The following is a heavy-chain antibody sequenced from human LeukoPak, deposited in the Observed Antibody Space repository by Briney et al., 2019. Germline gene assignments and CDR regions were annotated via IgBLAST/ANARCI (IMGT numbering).Heavy chain of an antibody. CDR2: IDGSGTAT. V-gene: IGHV3-23*01. D-gene: IGHD6-13*01. CDR1: GFIFRKYA. Sequence: GGSLRLSCVSSGFIFRKYAMNWVRQAPGKRLEWVSSIDGSGTATYYADSVKGRFTISRDKSGNTLYLQMNSLRADDTAVYYCAKGPYSSTWYNWFDPWGQGTLVSVSS. J-gene: IGHJ5*02. CDR3: AKGPYSSTWYNWFDP.